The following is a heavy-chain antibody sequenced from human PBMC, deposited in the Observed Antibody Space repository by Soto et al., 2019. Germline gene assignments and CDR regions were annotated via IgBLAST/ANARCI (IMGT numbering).Heavy chain of an antibody. CDR2: ITSSSSNL. Sequence: EVQLVESGGDLVKPGESLTLSCEASGFAFSSYSMTWVRQAPGKGLAWVALITSSSSNLYYADSVKGRFTISRDNAKNSVFLHMNSLRVDDTAVFYCVTVSKCRYCSGDRCFFDYWGQGTRVSVSS. V-gene: IGHV3-48*01. CDR3: VTVSKCRYCSGDRCFFDY. J-gene: IGHJ4*02. D-gene: IGHD2-15*01. CDR1: GFAFSSYS.